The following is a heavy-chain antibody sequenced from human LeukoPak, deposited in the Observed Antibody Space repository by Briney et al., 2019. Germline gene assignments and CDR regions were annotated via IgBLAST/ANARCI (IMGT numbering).Heavy chain of an antibody. Sequence: PSETLSLTCTVSGGSISSYYWNWIRQPPGKGLEWIGYIYYSGSTYYNPSLKSRVTISVDTSKNQFSLKLSSVTAADTAVYYCARDSRDYYYGSGSYYNVAFDIWGQGTMVTVSS. V-gene: IGHV4-59*12. CDR3: ARDSRDYYYGSGSYYNVAFDI. CDR1: GGSISSYY. D-gene: IGHD3-10*01. CDR2: IYYSGST. J-gene: IGHJ3*02.